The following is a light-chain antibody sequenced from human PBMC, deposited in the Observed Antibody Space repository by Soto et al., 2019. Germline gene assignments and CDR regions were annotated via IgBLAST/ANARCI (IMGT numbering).Light chain of an antibody. J-gene: IGKJ5*01. CDR2: DAS. V-gene: IGKV1-33*01. Sequence: DIQMNQSPSSLSASLGDRVTITCQASQGISKYLHWYQQRPGKAPILVIYDASNLEAGAPSRFSGGGSGTSFTLTISSLQPEDIGTYFCQQYNNLPYTFGQGTRLEIK. CDR1: QGISKY. CDR3: QQYNNLPYT.